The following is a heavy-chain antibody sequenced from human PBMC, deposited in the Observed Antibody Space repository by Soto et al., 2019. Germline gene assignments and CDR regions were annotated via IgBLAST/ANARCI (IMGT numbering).Heavy chain of an antibody. V-gene: IGHV2-5*01. Sequence: SGPTLVNPTQTLTLTFPFSGFSLSTSGVGVGWIRQPPGKALEWLALIYWNDDKRYSPSLKSRLTITKDTSKNQVVLTMTNMDPVDTATYYCARSMAQYYFDYWGQGTLVTVSS. CDR3: ARSMAQYYFDY. D-gene: IGHD3-10*01. CDR1: GFSLSTSGVG. J-gene: IGHJ4*02. CDR2: IYWNDDK.